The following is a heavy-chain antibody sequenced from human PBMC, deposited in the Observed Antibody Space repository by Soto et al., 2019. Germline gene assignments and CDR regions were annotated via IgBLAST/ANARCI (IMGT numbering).Heavy chain of an antibody. CDR1: GFSLSTSGVG. Sequence: QITLKESGPTLVKPTQTLTLTCTFSGFSLSTSGVGVGWIRQPPGKALEWLALIYWDDDKRYSPSLKSGLTITKDTSKNQVVLTMTNMDPVDTATYYCAHSSYYDFWSGYYYGWFDPWGQGTLVTVSS. D-gene: IGHD3-3*01. J-gene: IGHJ5*02. V-gene: IGHV2-5*02. CDR3: AHSSYYDFWSGYYYGWFDP. CDR2: IYWDDDK.